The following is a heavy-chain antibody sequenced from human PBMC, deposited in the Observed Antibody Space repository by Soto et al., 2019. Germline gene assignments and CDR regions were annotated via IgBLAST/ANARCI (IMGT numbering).Heavy chain of an antibody. J-gene: IGHJ4*02. D-gene: IGHD3-10*01. Sequence: SETLSLTCRVSGDSISDTIYYWGWVRQSPGTGLEWIGSIHYSGTTQFHPSLKTRVTISVDTSKNEFSLRLRSVTAADTAVYFCARMRRHVGIRRGNPARGFDYWSQGSLVTVSS. CDR2: IHYSGTT. V-gene: IGHV4-39*01. CDR3: ARMRRHVGIRRGNPARGFDY. CDR1: GDSISDTIYY.